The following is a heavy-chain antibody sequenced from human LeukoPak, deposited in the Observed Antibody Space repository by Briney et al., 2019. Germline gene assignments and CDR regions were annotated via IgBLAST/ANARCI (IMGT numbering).Heavy chain of an antibody. CDR1: GFTFSSYA. Sequence: QPGRTLRLSCAASGFTFSSYAMNCARRAPGKGLEWVSAINSNGGSTYYADSVKGRFTISRDNSKNTLYLQMNSLRAEDTAVYYCAKGPLPRIDYWGQGTLVTVSS. CDR2: INSNGGST. CDR3: AKGPLPRIDY. V-gene: IGHV3-23*01. J-gene: IGHJ4*02.